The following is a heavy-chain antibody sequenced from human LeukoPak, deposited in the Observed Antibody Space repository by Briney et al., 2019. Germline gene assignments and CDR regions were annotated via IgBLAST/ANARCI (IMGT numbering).Heavy chain of an antibody. CDR2: IYYSGST. V-gene: IGHV4-39*07. D-gene: IGHD5-18*01. J-gene: IGHJ6*03. CDR3: ARTEESGYSYRYFGYYYYMDV. Sequence: SETLSLTCTVSGDSISSRSYYWGWIRQPPGKGLEWIGSIYYSGSTYYNPSLKSRVTISVNTSKNQFSLKLSSVTAADTAVYYCARTEESGYSYRYFGYYYYMDVWGKGTTVTVSS. CDR1: GDSISSRSYY.